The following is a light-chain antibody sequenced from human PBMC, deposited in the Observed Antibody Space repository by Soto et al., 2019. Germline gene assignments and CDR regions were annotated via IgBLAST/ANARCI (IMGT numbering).Light chain of an antibody. V-gene: IGKV3-11*01. J-gene: IGKJ4*01. Sequence: EIVLTQSPVTPSLSPGERATLSCRASQSISSSLAWYQQKLGQAPRLLIYDASNRGTGIPARFSGSGSGTDFTLTISSLEPEDGAVYYCQQGRSFGGGTKVELK. CDR3: QQGRS. CDR2: DAS. CDR1: QSISSS.